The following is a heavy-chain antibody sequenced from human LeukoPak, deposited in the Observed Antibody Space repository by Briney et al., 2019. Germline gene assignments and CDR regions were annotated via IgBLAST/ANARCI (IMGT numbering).Heavy chain of an antibody. CDR3: AGEDNSSGYRPFDI. CDR2: INPNNGGT. V-gene: IGHV1-2*06. CDR1: GYTFTGYY. J-gene: IGHJ3*02. D-gene: IGHD3-22*01. Sequence: ASVKVSCKASGYTFTGYYIHWVRQAPGQGLEWMGRINPNNGGTNYAQKFQGRVTMTRDMSMSTAYMELSRLRFDDTAVYYCAGEDNSSGYRPFDIWGQGTMVTVSS.